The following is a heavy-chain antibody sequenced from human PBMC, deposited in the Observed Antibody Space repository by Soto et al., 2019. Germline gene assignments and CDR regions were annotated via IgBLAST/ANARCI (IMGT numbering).Heavy chain of an antibody. CDR2: INHSGST. V-gene: IGHV4-34*01. Sequence: QVQLQQWGAGLLKPSETLSLTCAVYGGSFSGYYWSWIRQPPGKGLEWIGEINHSGSTNYNPSLKSRVTTSVDTSKTEFSLKLSSVTAADTAVYYCARGYDSSGHYTVDYWGQGTLVTVS. CDR3: ARGYDSSGHYTVDY. J-gene: IGHJ4*02. CDR1: GGSFSGYY. D-gene: IGHD3-22*01.